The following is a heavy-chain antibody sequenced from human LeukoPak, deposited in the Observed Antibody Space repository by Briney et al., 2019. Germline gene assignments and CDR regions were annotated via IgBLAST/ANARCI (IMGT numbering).Heavy chain of an antibody. D-gene: IGHD2-15*01. CDR2: VSDSGRSA. J-gene: IGHJ4*02. CDR1: GFTFRNYG. Sequence: PGGSLRLFFAASGFTFRNYGMRWVRQAPGKGREWVSVVSDSGRSAYYTDSVKGRFTISRDNYKNTLYLQMKSLRAEDTAVYYCAPDLRGAAWSLDYWGQGTLVTVSS. CDR3: APDLRGAAWSLDY. V-gene: IGHV3-23*01.